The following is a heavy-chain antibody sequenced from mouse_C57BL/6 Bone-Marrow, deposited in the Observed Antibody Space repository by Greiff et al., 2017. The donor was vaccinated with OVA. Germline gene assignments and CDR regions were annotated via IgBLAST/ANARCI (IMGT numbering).Heavy chain of an antibody. J-gene: IGHJ4*01. D-gene: IGHD1-1*01. V-gene: IGHV3-8*01. CDR3: ARYPLYYGSSYAMDY. CDR1: GYSITSDY. CDR2: ISYSGST. Sequence: EVKLMESGPGLAKPSQTLSLTCSVTGYSITSDYWNWIRKFPGNKLEYMGYISYSGSTYYNPSLKSRISITRDTSKNQYYLQLNSVTTEDTATYYCARYPLYYGSSYAMDYWGQGTSVTVSS.